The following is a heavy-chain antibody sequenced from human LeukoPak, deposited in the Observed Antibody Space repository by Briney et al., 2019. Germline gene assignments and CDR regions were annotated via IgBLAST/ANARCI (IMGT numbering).Heavy chain of an antibody. J-gene: IGHJ4*02. CDR2: ISRTSSAR. CDR3: ATDRKVGTWDPRFNY. CDR1: GFTFSDHS. V-gene: IGHV3-48*04. Sequence: GGSLRLSCTASGFTFSDHSMNWVRQAPGKGLEWVSYISRTSSARYYADSVKGRFSISRDNAKNSLYLQMNSLRAEDTAIYYCATDRKVGTWDPRFNYWGQGTLVTVSS. D-gene: IGHD4-23*01.